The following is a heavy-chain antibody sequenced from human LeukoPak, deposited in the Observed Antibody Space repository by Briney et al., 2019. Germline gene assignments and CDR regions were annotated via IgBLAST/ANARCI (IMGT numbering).Heavy chain of an antibody. Sequence: PGGSLRLSCAASGLTFSSYAMSWVRQAPGKGLEWVSAISGSGGSTYYADSVKGRFTISRDNSKNTLYLQMNSLRAEDTAVYYCANSPSYYDFWSGYYFDHWGQGTLVTVSS. CDR3: ANSPSYYDFWSGYYFDH. J-gene: IGHJ4*02. V-gene: IGHV3-23*01. CDR1: GLTFSSYA. CDR2: ISGSGGST. D-gene: IGHD3-3*01.